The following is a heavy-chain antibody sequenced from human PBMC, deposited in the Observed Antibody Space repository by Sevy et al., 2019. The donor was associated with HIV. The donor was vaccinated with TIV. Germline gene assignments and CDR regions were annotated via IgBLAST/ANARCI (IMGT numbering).Heavy chain of an antibody. CDR2: INQDGGEK. V-gene: IGHV3-7*01. D-gene: IGHD3-22*01. J-gene: IGHJ6*02. Sequence: GGSLRLSCAASRFTFKSYWMTWVRQAPGKGLEWVANINQDGGEKYHLDSVKGRFTISRDNAKNSLFLQMNSLRAEDSAVYFCARVSSIYYDRGYFYAMDVWGQGTTVTVSS. CDR3: ARVSSIYYDRGYFYAMDV. CDR1: RFTFKSYW.